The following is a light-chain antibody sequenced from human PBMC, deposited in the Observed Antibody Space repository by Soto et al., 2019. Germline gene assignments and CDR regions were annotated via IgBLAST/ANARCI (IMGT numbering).Light chain of an antibody. CDR3: MQGTHLPSS. V-gene: IGKV2-30*01. J-gene: IGKJ1*01. CDR2: KVS. Sequence: VVMTKSPLSLPVTLGQPASISCRSCQSLVYSDGNTYLNWFQQRPGQSPRRLIYKVSNRDSGVPDRFSGSGSGTDFTLKISRVEAEDVGIYYCMQGTHLPSSFGQGTKVDIK. CDR1: QSLVYSDGNTY.